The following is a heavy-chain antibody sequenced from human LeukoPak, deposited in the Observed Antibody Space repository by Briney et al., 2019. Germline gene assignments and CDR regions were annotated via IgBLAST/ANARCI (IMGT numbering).Heavy chain of an antibody. J-gene: IGHJ5*02. V-gene: IGHV4-61*02. Sequence: SETLSLTCTVYGNSISSGDNYWSWIRQPAGKGLELIGRIYTSGSTNYNPSLKSRVTISGDTSKNQFSLKLSSVTAADTAVYYCARVIASYNWNDVSPSWFDPWGQGTLVTVSS. D-gene: IGHD1-1*01. CDR3: ARVIASYNWNDVSPSWFDP. CDR2: IYTSGST. CDR1: GNSISSGDNY.